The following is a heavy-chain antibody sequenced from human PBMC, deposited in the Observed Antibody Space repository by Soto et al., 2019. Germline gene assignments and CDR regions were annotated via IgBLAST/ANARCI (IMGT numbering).Heavy chain of an antibody. D-gene: IGHD3-9*01. Sequence: HPGGSLRLSCAASGFTFSSYAMTWLRQSPGKGLEWVSVISATGDTIYYADSVEGRFTISRDNSNSTLFLQMDRLTADDTAVYFCAKDAYYDLSTGTGYYYYGLDVWGQGTTVTV. J-gene: IGHJ6*02. CDR3: AKDAYYDLSTGTGYYYYGLDV. CDR2: ISATGDTI. V-gene: IGHV3-23*01. CDR1: GFTFSSYA.